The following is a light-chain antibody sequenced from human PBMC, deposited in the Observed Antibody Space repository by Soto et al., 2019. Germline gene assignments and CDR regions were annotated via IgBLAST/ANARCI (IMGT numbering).Light chain of an antibody. CDR2: GAS. CDR3: QQGGASVCT. Sequence: EIVLTQSPGTLSLSPGERATLSCRASQSVDSSLLAWYQHKPGQAPRLVIYGASSRATGIPDRFSGSGSGTDFTLAISRLEPEDFVVYYCQQGGASVCTFGQGTKVEVK. V-gene: IGKV3-20*01. J-gene: IGKJ1*01. CDR1: QSVDSSL.